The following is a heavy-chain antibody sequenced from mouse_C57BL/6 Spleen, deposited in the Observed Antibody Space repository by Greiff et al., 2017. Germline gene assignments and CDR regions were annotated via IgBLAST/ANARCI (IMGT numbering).Heavy chain of an antibody. CDR1: GYAFSSYW. V-gene: IGHV1-80*01. CDR3: ARYDYDEGSSIDY. Sequence: VQLQQSGAELVKPGASVKMSCKASGYAFSSYWMNWVKQRPGQGLEWIGQIYPRDGDTNYNGKFKGKATLTADKSSSTAYMQLSSLTSADSAVYFCARYDYDEGSSIDYWGQGTSVTVSS. D-gene: IGHD2-4*01. CDR2: IYPRDGDT. J-gene: IGHJ4*01.